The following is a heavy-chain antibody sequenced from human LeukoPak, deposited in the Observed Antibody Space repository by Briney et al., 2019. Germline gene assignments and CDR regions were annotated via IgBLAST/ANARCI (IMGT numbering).Heavy chain of an antibody. J-gene: IGHJ4*02. CDR2: IIPIFGTA. D-gene: IGHD3-22*01. CDR3: ARDMGYYDSSGYYLY. CDR1: GGTFSSYA. Sequence: SVKVSRKASGGTFSSYAISWVRQAPGQGLEWMGRIIPIFGTANYAQKFQGRVTITTDESTSTAYMELSSLRSEDTAVYYCARDMGYYDSSGYYLYWGQGTLVTVSS. V-gene: IGHV1-69*05.